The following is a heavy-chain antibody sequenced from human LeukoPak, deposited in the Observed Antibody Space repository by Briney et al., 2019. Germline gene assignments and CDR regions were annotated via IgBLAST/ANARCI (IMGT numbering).Heavy chain of an antibody. CDR3: ARDGWPDRLDC. D-gene: IGHD5-24*01. Sequence: SETLSLTCTVSGGSISSYYWSWIRQPPGKGLEWIGYIYYSGSTNYNPSLKSRITISVDTSKNQFSLKLSPVTAADTAVYYCARDGWPDRLDCWGQGTLVTVSP. CDR2: IYYSGST. CDR1: GGSISSYY. V-gene: IGHV4-59*01. J-gene: IGHJ4*02.